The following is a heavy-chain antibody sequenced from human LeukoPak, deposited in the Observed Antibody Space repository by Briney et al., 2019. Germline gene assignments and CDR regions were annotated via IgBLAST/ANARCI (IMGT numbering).Heavy chain of an antibody. CDR1: GGSISSYY. CDR2: IYYSGST. D-gene: IGHD6-13*01. V-gene: IGHV4-59*01. Sequence: PSETLSLTCTVSGGSISSYYWSWIRQPPGKGLEWIGYIYYSGSTNYNPSLKSRVTISVDTSKNQFSLKLSSVTAADTAVYYCTRAPTRYSFYYYMDVWGKGTTVTISS. J-gene: IGHJ6*03. CDR3: TRAPTRYSFYYYMDV.